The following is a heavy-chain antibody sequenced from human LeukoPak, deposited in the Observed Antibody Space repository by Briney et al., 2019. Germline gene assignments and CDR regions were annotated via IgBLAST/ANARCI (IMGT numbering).Heavy chain of an antibody. CDR1: GYTFTSYA. V-gene: IGHV1-3*01. D-gene: IGHD3-9*01. CDR2: INAGNGNT. J-gene: IGHJ4*02. CDR3: ARAPGLRYFDWLPGYFDY. Sequence: ASVKVSCKASGYTFTSYAMHWVRQAPGQRLEWMGWINAGNGNTKYSQKFQGRVTITRDTSASTAYMELSSLRSEDTAVYYCARAPGLRYFDWLPGYFDYWGQGTLVTVSS.